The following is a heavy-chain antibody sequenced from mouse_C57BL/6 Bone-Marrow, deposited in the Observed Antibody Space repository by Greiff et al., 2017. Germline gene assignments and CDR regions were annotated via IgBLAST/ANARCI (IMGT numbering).Heavy chain of an antibody. CDR2: ISYDGSN. CDR3: ARGNWDAY. CDR1: GYSITSGYY. D-gene: IGHD4-1*01. V-gene: IGHV3-6*01. J-gene: IGHJ3*01. Sequence: DVKLVESGPGLVKPSQSLSLTCSVTGYSITSGYYWNWIRQFPGNKLEWMGYISYDGSNNYNPSLKNRISITRDTSKNQFFLKLNSVTTEDTATYCCARGNWDAYWGQGTLVTVSA.